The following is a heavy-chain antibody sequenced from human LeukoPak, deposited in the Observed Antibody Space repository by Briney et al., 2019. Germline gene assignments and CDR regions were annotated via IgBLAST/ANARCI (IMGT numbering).Heavy chain of an antibody. J-gene: IGHJ5*02. CDR3: ALGGDCSSTSCYFLPPNWFDP. D-gene: IGHD2-2*01. CDR1: GFTFSSYA. Sequence: GGSLRLSCAASGFTFSSYAMSWVRQAPGKGLEWVSAISGSGGSTYYADSVKGRFTISRDNSKNTLYLQMNSLRAEDTAVYYCALGGDCSSTSCYFLPPNWFDPWGQGTLVTVSS. CDR2: ISGSGGST. V-gene: IGHV3-23*01.